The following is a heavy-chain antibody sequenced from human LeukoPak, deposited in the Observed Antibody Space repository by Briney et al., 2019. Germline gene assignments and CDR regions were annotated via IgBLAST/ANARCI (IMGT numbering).Heavy chain of an antibody. V-gene: IGHV1-18*01. J-gene: IGHJ6*03. CDR1: GGTFSSYA. D-gene: IGHD1-7*01. CDR2: ISAYNGNT. CDR3: ARDLSPLQRWNYFGSDYYYMDV. Sequence: ASVKVSCKASGGTFSSYAISWVRQAPGQGLEWMGWISAYNGNTNYAQKLQGRVTMTTDTSTSTAYMELRSLRSDDTAVYYCARDLSPLQRWNYFGSDYYYMDVWGKGTTVTVSS.